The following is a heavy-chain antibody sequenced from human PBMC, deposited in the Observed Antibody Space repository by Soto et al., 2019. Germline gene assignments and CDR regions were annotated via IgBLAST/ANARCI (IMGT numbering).Heavy chain of an antibody. CDR1: GCKFVNHG. J-gene: IGHJ6*02. Sequence: GGSLRLSWAASGCKFVNHGMNWISKDTRKGLEWVSSISGSGRNTYYADSVKGRLTISRDSSKNTLYLQMNSLRVEDTGVYYCAKDLNGSGSFTSYYHYGMDVWGQGTTVTVSS. D-gene: IGHD3-10*01. CDR2: ISGSGRNT. CDR3: AKDLNGSGSFTSYYHYGMDV. V-gene: IGHV3-23*01.